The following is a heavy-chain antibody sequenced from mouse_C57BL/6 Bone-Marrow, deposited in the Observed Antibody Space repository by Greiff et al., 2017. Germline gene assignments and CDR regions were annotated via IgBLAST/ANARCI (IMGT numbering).Heavy chain of an antibody. J-gene: IGHJ3*01. D-gene: IGHD1-1*01. CDR3: ARESYYGSSSFAY. Sequence: EVKLMESGGGLVQPGGSLKLSCAASGFTFSDYYMYWVRQTPEKRLEWVAYISNGGGSTYYPDTVKGRFTISRDNAKNTLYLQMSRLKSEDTAMYYCARESYYGSSSFAYWGQGTLVTVSA. CDR1: GFTFSDYY. V-gene: IGHV5-12*01. CDR2: ISNGGGST.